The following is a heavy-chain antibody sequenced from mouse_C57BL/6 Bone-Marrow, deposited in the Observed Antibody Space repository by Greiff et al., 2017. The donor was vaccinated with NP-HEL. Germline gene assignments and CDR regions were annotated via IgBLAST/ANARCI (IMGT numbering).Heavy chain of an antibody. Sequence: QVQLQQSGAELVKPGASVKLSCKASGYTLTSYWMHWVKQRPGQGLEWIGMIHPNSGSTNYNEKFKSKATLTVDKSSSTAYMQLSSLTSEDSAVYYCARLWPLYAMDYWGQGTSVTVSS. CDR3: ARLWPLYAMDY. CDR1: GYTLTSYW. D-gene: IGHD1-1*02. CDR2: IHPNSGST. V-gene: IGHV1-64*01. J-gene: IGHJ4*01.